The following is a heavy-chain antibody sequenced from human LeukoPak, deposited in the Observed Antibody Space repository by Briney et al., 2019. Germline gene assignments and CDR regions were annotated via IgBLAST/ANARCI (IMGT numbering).Heavy chain of an antibody. CDR2: VSASSSYI. D-gene: IGHD2-2*01. V-gene: IGHV3-21*01. J-gene: IGHJ4*02. Sequence: GGSLRLSCAASGFTLTNFGMDWVRQAPGKGLEWVSSVSASSSYIYYADSVKGRFTISRDNAQNSLYLQVNSLRAEDTAVHYCARERDCGRASCVAYYFDYWSQGTLVTVSS. CDR1: GFTLTNFG. CDR3: ARERDCGRASCVAYYFDY.